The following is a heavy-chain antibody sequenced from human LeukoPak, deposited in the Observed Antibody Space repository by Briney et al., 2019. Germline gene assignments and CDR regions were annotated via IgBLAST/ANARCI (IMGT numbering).Heavy chain of an antibody. CDR1: GFTFSSYS. D-gene: IGHD6-13*01. V-gene: IGHV3-48*01. CDR3: ARDSGYSSSWYRWN. Sequence: GGSLRLSCAASGFTFSSYSMNWVRQAPGKGLEWVSYISSSSSTIYYADSVKGRFTISRDNAKNSLYLQMNSVRAEDTAMYYCARDSGYSSSWYRWNWGQGTLVTVSS. J-gene: IGHJ4*02. CDR2: ISSSSSTI.